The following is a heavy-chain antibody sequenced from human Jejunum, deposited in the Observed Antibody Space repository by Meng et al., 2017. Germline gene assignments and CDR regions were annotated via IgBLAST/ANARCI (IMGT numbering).Heavy chain of an antibody. D-gene: IGHD3-16*02. V-gene: IGHV4-59*11. Sequence: GSAPGLVKPWETLSLACTVSGDSLGTHYWSWIRQPPGKGLEWIGYFFYSGSTNYNPSLKSRVAISVDTSKNQVSLKLTSVTAADTAVYYCARSFHESSWGSYRYLFGLWGQGALVTVSS. CDR1: GDSLGTHY. CDR3: ARSFHESSWGSYRYLFGL. CDR2: FFYSGST. J-gene: IGHJ4*02.